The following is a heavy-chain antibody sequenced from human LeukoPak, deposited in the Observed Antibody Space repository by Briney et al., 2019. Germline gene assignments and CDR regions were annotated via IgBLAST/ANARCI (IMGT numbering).Heavy chain of an antibody. CDR2: INTNTGNP. J-gene: IGHJ4*02. V-gene: IGHV7-4-1*02. CDR3: ARGGPNGYGDYNFDY. CDR1: GYTFTSYA. Sequence: ASVKVSCKASGYTFTSYAMNWVRQAPGQGLEWMGWINTNTGNPTYAQGFTGRLVFSLDTSVSTAYLQISSLKAEDTAVYYCARGGPNGYGDYNFDYWGQGTLVTVSS. D-gene: IGHD4-17*01.